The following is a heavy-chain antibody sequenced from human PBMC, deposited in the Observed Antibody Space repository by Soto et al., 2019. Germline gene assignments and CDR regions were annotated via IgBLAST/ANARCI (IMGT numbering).Heavy chain of an antibody. J-gene: IGHJ4*02. CDR2: IYPGDSDT. Sequence: GESLKISCKASGYSFTSYWIAWVRQMPGKGLEWMGIIYPGDSDTRYSPSFQGQVTISADRSISTAYLHWSSLKASDTAMYYCAREGGYCSSTSCQGIDYWGQGALVTVSS. CDR3: AREGGYCSSTSCQGIDY. V-gene: IGHV5-51*01. D-gene: IGHD2-2*01. CDR1: GYSFTSYW.